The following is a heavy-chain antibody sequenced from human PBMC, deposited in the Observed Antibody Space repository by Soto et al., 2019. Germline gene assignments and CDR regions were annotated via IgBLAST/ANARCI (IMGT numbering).Heavy chain of an antibody. V-gene: IGHV3-23*01. J-gene: IGHJ4*02. CDR1: GYRFSEYA. Sequence: GGSLRLSCVGSGYRFSEYAMAWIRQAPGKGLEWVTGVTSSAIATYYADSVKGRFTISRNNSLNILYLQMDNLGADDTAVYYCAKSHDTSVYYYFEYWGQGTQVTVSS. D-gene: IGHD3-22*01. CDR3: AKSHDTSVYYYFEY. CDR2: VTSSAIAT.